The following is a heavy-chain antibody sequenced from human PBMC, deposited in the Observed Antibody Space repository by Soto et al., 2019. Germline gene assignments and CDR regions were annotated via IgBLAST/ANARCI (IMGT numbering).Heavy chain of an antibody. CDR2: INAGNGNT. CDR3: AREGGSSSWYSSYYGMDV. D-gene: IGHD6-13*01. J-gene: IGHJ6*02. V-gene: IGHV1-3*01. CDR1: GYTFTSYA. Sequence: ASVKVSCKASGYTFTSYAMHWVRQAPGQRLEWMGWINAGNGNTKYSQKFQGRVTITRDTSASTAYMELSSLRSEDTAVYYCAREGGSSSWYSSYYGMDVWGQGTTVTVSS.